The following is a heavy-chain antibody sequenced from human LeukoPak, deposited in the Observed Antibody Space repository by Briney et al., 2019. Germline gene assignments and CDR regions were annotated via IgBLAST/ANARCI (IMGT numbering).Heavy chain of an antibody. CDR3: ACAYYYDSSGEFDH. D-gene: IGHD3-22*01. V-gene: IGHV1-69*05. CDR1: GGTSSSYA. Sequence: SVKVSCKASGGTSSSYAISWVRQAPGQGLEWMGGIIPIFGTANYAQKFQGRVTITTDESTSTAYMELSSLRSEDTAVYYCACAYYYDSSGEFDHWGQGTLVTVSS. J-gene: IGHJ4*02. CDR2: IIPIFGTA.